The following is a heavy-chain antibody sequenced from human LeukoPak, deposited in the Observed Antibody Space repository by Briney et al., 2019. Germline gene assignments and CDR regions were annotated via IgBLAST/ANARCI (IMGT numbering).Heavy chain of an antibody. D-gene: IGHD2-8*01. Sequence: ASVKVSCKASGYTFTSYAMHWVRQAPGQRLEWMGWINAGNGNTKYSQKFQGRVTITRDTSADTAYMELSSLRSEDTAVYYCARLKYCINGVCYAGFDYWGQGTLVTVSS. CDR2: INAGNGNT. V-gene: IGHV1-3*01. CDR3: ARLKYCINGVCYAGFDY. CDR1: GYTFTSYA. J-gene: IGHJ4*02.